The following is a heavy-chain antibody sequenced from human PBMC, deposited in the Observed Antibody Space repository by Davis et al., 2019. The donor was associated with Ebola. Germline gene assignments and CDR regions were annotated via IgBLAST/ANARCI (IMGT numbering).Heavy chain of an antibody. J-gene: IGHJ4*02. Sequence: PSETLSLTCTVSGDSISSGDYYWSWIRQPPEKGLEWIGYIYDSENTYYNPSLKSRISMSVDTSKNHFSLKLRSVTAADTAVYYCARLSRVDYGDLRGLDYWGQGTLVTVSS. CDR3: ARLSRVDYGDLRGLDY. V-gene: IGHV4-30-4*01. CDR2: IYDSENT. D-gene: IGHD4-17*01. CDR1: GDSISSGDYY.